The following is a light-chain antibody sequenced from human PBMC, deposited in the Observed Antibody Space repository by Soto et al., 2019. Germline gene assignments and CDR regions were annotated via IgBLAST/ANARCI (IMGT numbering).Light chain of an antibody. CDR2: GAS. CDR1: QSVSSSY. CDR3: QQYGSSPET. J-gene: IGKJ1*01. V-gene: IGKV3-20*01. Sequence: EIVLTQSPGTLSLSPGERATLSCRASQSVSSSYLAWYQQKPGPAPRLLIYGASSRATGIPDRFSGSGSGTDFTLTISRLEPEDFAVYYCQQYGSSPETFGQGTKV.